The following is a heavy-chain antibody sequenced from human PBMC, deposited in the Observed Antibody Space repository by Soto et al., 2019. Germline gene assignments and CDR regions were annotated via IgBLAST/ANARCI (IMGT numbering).Heavy chain of an antibody. CDR1: GGTFSS. CDR2: IIPILGIT. J-gene: IGHJ4*02. V-gene: IGHV1-69*04. CDR3: AREGGGSYWDS. Sequence: QVQLVQSGAEVKKPGSSVKVSCKASGGTFSSISWVRQAPGQGLEWMGRIIPILGITNYAQKFQGRVAITACKSTSAAYMELSSLRSEDTAVFYCAREGGGSYWDSWGQGTLVTASS. D-gene: IGHD3-16*01.